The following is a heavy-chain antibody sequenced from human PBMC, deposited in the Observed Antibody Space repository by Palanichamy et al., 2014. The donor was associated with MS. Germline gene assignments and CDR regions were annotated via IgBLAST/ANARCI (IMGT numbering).Heavy chain of an antibody. CDR1: GFSFSDYV. CDR2: ISYDSGSV. V-gene: IGHV3-9*01. CDR3: AKDKGTGRDHPHYNGMDV. D-gene: IGHD2-15*01. J-gene: IGHJ6*02. Sequence: VQLVEFGGGLVQPGRSLRLSCAASGFSFSDYVTHWVRQAPGKGLEWVSGISYDSGSVGYADSVKGRFTVSRDNAKNFLYLQMNGLRAEDTALYYCAKDKGTGRDHPHYNGMDVWGQGTTVTVSS.